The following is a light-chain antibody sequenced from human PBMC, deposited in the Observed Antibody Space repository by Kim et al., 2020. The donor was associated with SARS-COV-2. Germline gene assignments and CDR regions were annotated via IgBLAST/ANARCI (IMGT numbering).Light chain of an antibody. CDR1: QSVNTY. J-gene: IGKJ4*01. CDR3: QQRSKWPLT. V-gene: IGKV3-11*01. Sequence: LSPGERATLSCRASQSVNTYLAWYKQKPGQAPRLLIYDASNTATGIPARFSGSGSGTEFTLTISSLEPEDIAVYYCQQRSKWPLTFGGGTKVDIK. CDR2: DAS.